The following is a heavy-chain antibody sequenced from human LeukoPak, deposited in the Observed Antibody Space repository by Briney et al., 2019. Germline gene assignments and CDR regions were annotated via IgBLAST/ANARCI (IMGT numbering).Heavy chain of an antibody. CDR1: GFTFSSYW. Sequence: EGSLRLSCAASGFTFSSYWMHWVRQAPGKGLVWVSRINSDGSSTSYADSVKGRFTISRDNAKNTLYLQMNSLRAEDTAVYYCARGGIHYYDSSSDAFDIWGQGTMVTVSS. CDR3: ARGGIHYYDSSSDAFDI. D-gene: IGHD3-22*01. V-gene: IGHV3-74*01. CDR2: INSDGSST. J-gene: IGHJ3*02.